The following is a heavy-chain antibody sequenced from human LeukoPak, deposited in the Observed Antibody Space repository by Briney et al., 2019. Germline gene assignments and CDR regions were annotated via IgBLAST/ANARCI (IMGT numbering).Heavy chain of an antibody. CDR1: GLTFGYYA. CDR2: IKSKAYGGTT. D-gene: IGHD1-26*01. V-gene: IGHV3-49*03. CDR3: TRDLGATDDY. J-gene: IGHJ4*02. Sequence: PGQSLRLSCTVSGLTFGYYAMSWFRQAPGKGLEWVGFIKSKAYGGTTQYAASVKGRFIISRDDSKSIAYLQVNSLKTEDTAVYYCTRDLGATDDYWGQGTLVTVSS.